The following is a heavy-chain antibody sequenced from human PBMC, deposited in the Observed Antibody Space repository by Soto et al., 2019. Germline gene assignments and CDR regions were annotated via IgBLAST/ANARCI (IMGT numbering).Heavy chain of an antibody. CDR1: GGSISSGDYY. J-gene: IGHJ5*02. Sequence: PSETLSLTCTVSGGSISSGDYYWSWIRQPPGKGLEWIGYIYYSGSTYYNPSLKSRVTISVDTSKNQFSLKLSSVTAADTAVYYCARSTAYYYDSSGYLDSTNWFDPWGQGTLVTVSS. V-gene: IGHV4-30-4*01. CDR2: IYYSGST. D-gene: IGHD3-22*01. CDR3: ARSTAYYYDSSGYLDSTNWFDP.